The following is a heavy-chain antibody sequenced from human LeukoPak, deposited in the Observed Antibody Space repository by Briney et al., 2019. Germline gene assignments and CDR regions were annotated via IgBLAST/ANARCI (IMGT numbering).Heavy chain of an antibody. V-gene: IGHV1-3*01. CDR1: GYTFTSYA. CDR3: ARTISGYYYGWFDP. Sequence: GASVKVSCTASGYTFTSYAMHWVRQAPGQRLEWMGWINAGNGNTKYSQKFQGRVTMTTDTSTSTAYMELRSLRSDDTAVYYCARTISGYYYGWFDPWGQGTLVTVSS. J-gene: IGHJ5*02. D-gene: IGHD3-22*01. CDR2: INAGNGNT.